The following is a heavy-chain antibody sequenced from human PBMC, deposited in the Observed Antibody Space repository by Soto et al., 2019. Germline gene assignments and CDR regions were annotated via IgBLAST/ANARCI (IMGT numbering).Heavy chain of an antibody. CDR2: IWYDGSNK. D-gene: IGHD6-6*01. V-gene: IGHV3-33*01. Sequence: GGSLRLSCAASGFTFSSYGMHWVRQAPGKGLEWVAVIWYDGSNKYYADYVKGRFTISRDNSKNTLYLQMNSLRAEDTAVYCCARDLGQLVAHFDYWGQGTLVTVSS. J-gene: IGHJ4*02. CDR3: ARDLGQLVAHFDY. CDR1: GFTFSSYG.